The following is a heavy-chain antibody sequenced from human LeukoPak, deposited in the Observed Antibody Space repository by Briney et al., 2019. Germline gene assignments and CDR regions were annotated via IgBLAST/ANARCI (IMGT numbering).Heavy chain of an antibody. Sequence: AGGALRLSCVASGFTFSDYGIHWVRQAPGKGLEWVAVIWFDESNKYYADSVKGRFTISRDNSKNTLYLQMNSLRVEDTAVYYCARDFGGDGYNSWGQGTLVTVSS. CDR2: IWFDESNK. J-gene: IGHJ4*02. D-gene: IGHD5-24*01. CDR3: ARDFGGDGYNS. CDR1: GFTFSDYG. V-gene: IGHV3-33*01.